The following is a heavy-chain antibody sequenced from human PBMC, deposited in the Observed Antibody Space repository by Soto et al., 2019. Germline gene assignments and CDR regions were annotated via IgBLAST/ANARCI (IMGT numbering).Heavy chain of an antibody. Sequence: QVQLVESGGGVVQPGRSLRLSCAASGFTFSSYGMHWVRQAPGKGLEWVAVISYDGSNKYYADSVKGRFTISRDNSKNTLYLQMNSLRAEDTAVYYCAKVGDGYNENDYYYYGMDVW. D-gene: IGHD5-12*01. J-gene: IGHJ6*01. CDR1: GFTFSSYG. V-gene: IGHV3-30*18. CDR3: AKVGDGYNENDYYYYGMDV. CDR2: ISYDGSNK.